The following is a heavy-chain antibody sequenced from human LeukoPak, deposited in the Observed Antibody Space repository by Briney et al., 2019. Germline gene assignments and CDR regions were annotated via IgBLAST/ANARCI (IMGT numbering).Heavy chain of an antibody. CDR3: AKDDYDFWSGYHLDY. CDR2: ISGSGGST. CDR1: GFTFSRYA. J-gene: IGHJ4*02. D-gene: IGHD3-3*01. Sequence: GGSLRLSCAASGFTFSRYAMSWVRQAPGKGLEWVSAISGSGGSTYYADSVKGRFTISRDNSKNTLYLQMNSLRAEDTAVYYCAKDDYDFWSGYHLDYWGQGTLVTVSS. V-gene: IGHV3-23*01.